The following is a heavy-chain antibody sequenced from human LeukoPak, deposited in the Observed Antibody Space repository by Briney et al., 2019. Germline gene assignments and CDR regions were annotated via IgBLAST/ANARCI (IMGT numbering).Heavy chain of an antibody. D-gene: IGHD1-26*01. CDR1: GXTFTSYG. V-gene: IGHV1-18*01. CDR3: EXXGDXWDXYYXYXMDV. J-gene: IGHJ6*03. CDR2: ISAYNGNT. Sequence: KXXGXTFTSYGISWVRQAPGQGLEWMGWISAYNGNTNYAQKLQGRVTITTDTTTSTAYMELRSLRADDTAVYYCEXXGDXWDXYYXYXMDVWGKGTTVTVSS.